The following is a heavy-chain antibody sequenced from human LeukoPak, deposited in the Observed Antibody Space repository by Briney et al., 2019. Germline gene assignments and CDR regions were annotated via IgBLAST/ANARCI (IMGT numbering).Heavy chain of an antibody. Sequence: GGSLRLSCAASGFTFSDYYMSWIRQAPGKGLEWVSYISSSGGTIYYADSVKGRFTISRDNAKYSLYLQMNSLRAEDTAVYYCASSGSYGGPVYYFDYWGQGTLVTVS. CDR2: ISSSGGTI. D-gene: IGHD1-26*01. CDR1: GFTFSDYY. J-gene: IGHJ4*02. CDR3: ASSGSYGGPVYYFDY. V-gene: IGHV3-11*01.